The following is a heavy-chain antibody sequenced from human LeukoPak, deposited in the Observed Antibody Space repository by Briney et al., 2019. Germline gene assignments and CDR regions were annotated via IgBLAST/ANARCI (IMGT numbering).Heavy chain of an antibody. V-gene: IGHV4-39*01. J-gene: IGHJ6*03. CDR3: VRQNSDYYYYYLDV. CDR1: GGSVSSSSSY. CDR2: VYYSGTT. D-gene: IGHD1-7*01. Sequence: SETLSLTCTVSGGSVSSSSSYWAWIRQPPGRGLEWIGSVYYSGTTYYNTSLESRVTISEDTSRNRFSLMLSSVTAADTAVYYCVRQNSDYYYYYLDVWGEGTKVVVSS.